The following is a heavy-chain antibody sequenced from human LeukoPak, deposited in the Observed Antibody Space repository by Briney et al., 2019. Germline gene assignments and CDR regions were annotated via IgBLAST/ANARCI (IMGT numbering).Heavy chain of an antibody. J-gene: IGHJ4*02. CDR2: IKQDGSEK. V-gene: IGHV3-7*01. Sequence: GGSLRLSCAASGFTFSSYWMSWVRQTPGKGLEWVANIKQDGSEKYYVDSVKGRFTIPRDNAKNSLYVQMNSLRAEDTAVYYCATHRGGYYYEIDYWGQGTLVTVSS. CDR3: ATHRGGYYYEIDY. CDR1: GFTFSSYW. D-gene: IGHD3-22*01.